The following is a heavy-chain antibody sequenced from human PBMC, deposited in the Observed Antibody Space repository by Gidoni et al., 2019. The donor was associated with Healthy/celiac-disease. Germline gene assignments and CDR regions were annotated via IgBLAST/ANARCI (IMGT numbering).Heavy chain of an antibody. D-gene: IGHD3-22*01. J-gene: IGHJ4*02. CDR3: ARSGTGYKYYYDSSCHVDY. V-gene: IGHV4-34*01. Sequence: QVQLQQCGAGLFKPSATLSLTCAVYGGSFSGYYWSWIRQPPGKGLEWIGEINHRGSTNYNPSLKSRVPIAVDTSKNQFSLKLSSVTAADTAVYYCARSGTGYKYYYDSSCHVDYWGQGTLVTVSS. CDR1: GGSFSGYY. CDR2: INHRGST.